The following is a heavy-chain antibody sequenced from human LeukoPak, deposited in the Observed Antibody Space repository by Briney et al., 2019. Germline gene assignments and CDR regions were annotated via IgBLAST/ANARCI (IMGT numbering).Heavy chain of an antibody. CDR3: ERANGSCTDY. CDR1: VVTLSIYV. Sequence: GGSLRLSCAASVVTLSIYVMHWVRQAPGRGPESVSAITSDGGSTYYASSVKGRFTISRDNSKHTLYLQMGSLRTEDMAVYYCERANGSCTDYGGQGTLVTVSS. CDR2: ITSDGGST. D-gene: IGHD1-1*01. V-gene: IGHV3-64*01. J-gene: IGHJ4*02.